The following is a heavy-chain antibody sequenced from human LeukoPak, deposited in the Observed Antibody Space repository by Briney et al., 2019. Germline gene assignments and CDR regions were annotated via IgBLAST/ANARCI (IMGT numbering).Heavy chain of an antibody. V-gene: IGHV3-64D*06. Sequence: GGSLRLSCAASGFTFSNSSMNWVRQAPGKGLEYVSAISSNGGSTYYADSVKGRFTISRDNSKNTLYLQMSSLRAEDTAVFYCVRTSSGYSPIWGQGTMVTVSS. CDR2: ISSNGGST. J-gene: IGHJ3*02. CDR3: VRTSSGYSPI. CDR1: GFTFSNSS. D-gene: IGHD3-22*01.